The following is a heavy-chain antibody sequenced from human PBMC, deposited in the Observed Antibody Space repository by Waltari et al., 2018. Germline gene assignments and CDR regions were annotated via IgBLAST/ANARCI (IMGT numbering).Heavy chain of an antibody. CDR1: GGTFSSYA. J-gene: IGHJ6*02. CDR3: ARAYHHSSIRYYYYYGMDV. V-gene: IGHV1-69*13. CDR2: IIPIFGTA. Sequence: QVQLVQSGAEVKKPGSSVKVSCKASGGTFSSYAISWVRQAPGQGLEWMGGIIPIFGTANYAQKFQGRVTITADESTSTAYMELSSLRSEDTAVYYCARAYHHSSIRYYYYYGMDVWGQGTTVTVSS. D-gene: IGHD6-13*01.